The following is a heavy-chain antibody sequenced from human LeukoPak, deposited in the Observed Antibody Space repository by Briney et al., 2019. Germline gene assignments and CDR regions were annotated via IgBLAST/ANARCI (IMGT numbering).Heavy chain of an antibody. CDR3: TRDPHYYHGNPHDF. Sequence: GGSLRLSCTASGFTFGDYALSWFRQAPGKGLEWLSSIRSEDHGGTTEYAASVKGRFTISRDDSNSIAYLQMNSLIIEDTAVYFCTRDPHYYHGNPHDFWGQGTRVTVSS. V-gene: IGHV3-49*03. D-gene: IGHD4-23*01. J-gene: IGHJ4*02. CDR2: IRSEDHGGTT. CDR1: GFTFGDYA.